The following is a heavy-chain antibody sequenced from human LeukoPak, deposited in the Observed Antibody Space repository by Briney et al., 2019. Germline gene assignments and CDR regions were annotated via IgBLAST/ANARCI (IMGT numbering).Heavy chain of an antibody. V-gene: IGHV3-21*01. CDR3: ARGSRFGVVERDAFDI. CDR2: IST. J-gene: IGHJ3*02. Sequence: GGSLRLSCAASGFTFRTYNMNWVRQAPGKGLEWVSSISTVKGRFTISRDNAKNSLYLQMNSLRAEDTAVYYCARGSRFGVVERDAFDIWGQGTMVTVSS. D-gene: IGHD3-3*01. CDR1: GFTFRTYN.